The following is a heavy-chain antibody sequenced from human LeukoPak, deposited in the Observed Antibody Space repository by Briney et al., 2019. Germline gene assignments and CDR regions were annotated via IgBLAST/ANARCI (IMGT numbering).Heavy chain of an antibody. J-gene: IGHJ4*02. D-gene: IGHD3-22*01. CDR1: GFTFSSYA. CDR3: VKDAITMIVVLTPHFDY. CDR2: ISGSGGST. V-gene: IGHV3-23*01. Sequence: PGGSLRLSCAASGFTFSSYAMSWVRQAPGKGLEWVSAISGSGGSTSYADSVKGRFTISRDNSKNTLYLQMNSLRAEDTAVYYCVKDAITMIVVLTPHFDYWGQGTLVTVSS.